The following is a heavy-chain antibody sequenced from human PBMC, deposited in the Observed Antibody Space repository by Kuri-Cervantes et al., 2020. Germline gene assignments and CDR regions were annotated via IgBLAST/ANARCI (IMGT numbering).Heavy chain of an antibody. J-gene: IGHJ4*02. V-gene: IGHV3-30-3*01. CDR1: GFTLSSYG. CDR2: ISNGGSNK. Sequence: GESLKISCAASGFTLSSYGMNWVRQAPGKGLEWVAVISNGGSNKHYVDTVKGRFTISRDNSKNTLYLQMNSLRTEDTAVYYCARVTDTAMMYYFDYWGQGTLVTVSS. D-gene: IGHD5-18*01. CDR3: ARVTDTAMMYYFDY.